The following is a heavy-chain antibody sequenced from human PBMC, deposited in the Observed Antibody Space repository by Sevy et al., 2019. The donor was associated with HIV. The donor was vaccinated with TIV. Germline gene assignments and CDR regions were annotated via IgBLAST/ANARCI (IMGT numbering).Heavy chain of an antibody. Sequence: GGSLRLSCAASGFTFSSYAMHWVRQAPGKGLEWVAVISYDGSNKYYADSVKGRFTISRDNSKNTLYLQMNSLRAEDTAVYYCARGGRKGQGGSIAARPKYWGQGTLVTVSS. CDR2: ISYDGSNK. CDR3: ARGGRKGQGGSIAARPKY. J-gene: IGHJ4*02. V-gene: IGHV3-30-3*01. CDR1: GFTFSSYA. D-gene: IGHD6-6*01.